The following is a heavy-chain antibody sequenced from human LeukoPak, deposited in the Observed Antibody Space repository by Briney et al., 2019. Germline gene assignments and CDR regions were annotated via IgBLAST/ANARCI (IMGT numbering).Heavy chain of an antibody. CDR2: IYYSGST. Sequence: SETLSLTCTVSGGSISSSSYYWGWIRQPPGKGLEWIGSIYYSGSTYYNPSLKSRVTISVDTSKNQFSLELSSVTAADTAVYYCARGGADFWSGYSIGGFDYWGQGTLVTVSS. CDR1: GGSISSSSYY. V-gene: IGHV4-39*01. J-gene: IGHJ4*02. D-gene: IGHD3-3*01. CDR3: ARGGADFWSGYSIGGFDY.